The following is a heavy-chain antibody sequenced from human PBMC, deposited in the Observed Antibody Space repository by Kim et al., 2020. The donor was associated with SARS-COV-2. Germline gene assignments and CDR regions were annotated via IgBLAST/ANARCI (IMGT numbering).Heavy chain of an antibody. Sequence: DSVKGRLTISRDNSKNTLYLQMNSLRAEDTAVYYCARDWNIVVVQYYFDYWGEGTLVTVSS. V-gene: IGHV3-30*01. CDR3: ARDWNIVVVQYYFDY. J-gene: IGHJ4*02. D-gene: IGHD2-2*01.